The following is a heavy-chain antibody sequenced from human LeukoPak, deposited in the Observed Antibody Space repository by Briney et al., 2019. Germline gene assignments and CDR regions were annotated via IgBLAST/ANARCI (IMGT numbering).Heavy chain of an antibody. CDR1: GGSISSYY. Sequence: SETLSLTCTVSGGSISSYYWNWIRQPAGKGLEWIGRIYTSGSTNYNPSLKSRVTISIDKSKNQFSLKLSSVTAADTAVYYCARDPADYYYMDVLGKGTTVTVSS. CDR2: IYTSGST. J-gene: IGHJ6*03. CDR3: ARDPADYYYMDV. V-gene: IGHV4-4*07.